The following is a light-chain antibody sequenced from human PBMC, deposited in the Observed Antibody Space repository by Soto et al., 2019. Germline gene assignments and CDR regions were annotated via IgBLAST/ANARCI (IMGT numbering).Light chain of an antibody. CDR1: SSNIGAGSD. V-gene: IGLV1-40*01. Sequence: QSVLTQPHSVSGAPGQRVTISCTGSSSNIGAGSDVHWYQQLPGRAPKLLIYGNTNRPSGVPDRFSGSKSGTSASLAITGLQAEDEADYDCLSFDSSLSVVFGGGTKLTVL. CDR3: LSFDSSLSVV. CDR2: GNT. J-gene: IGLJ2*01.